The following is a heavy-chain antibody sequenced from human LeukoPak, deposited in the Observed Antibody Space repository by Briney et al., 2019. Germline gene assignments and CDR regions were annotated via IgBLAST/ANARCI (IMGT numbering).Heavy chain of an antibody. D-gene: IGHD3-22*01. CDR1: GFTFSNYA. CDR2: ISGSGGNT. V-gene: IGHV3-23*01. J-gene: IGHJ4*02. CDR3: AKTVALYDSSGYDY. Sequence: PGGSLTLSCSASGFTFSNYAMSWVRQAPGKGLEWVSGISGSGGNTYYADSVKGRFTISRDNSRNTLYLQTNSLRAEDTAVYYCAKTVALYDSSGYDYWGQGTLVTVSS.